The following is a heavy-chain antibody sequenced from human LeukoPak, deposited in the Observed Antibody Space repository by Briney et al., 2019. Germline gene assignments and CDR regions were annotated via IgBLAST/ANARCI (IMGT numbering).Heavy chain of an antibody. CDR3: ANSRGYGSGNL. J-gene: IGHJ4*02. D-gene: IGHD3-10*01. CDR2: VSGSSDRT. Sequence: GGSLRLPCAASGFTFSNYAMSWVRQAPGKGLEWISAVSGSSDRTYYAGSVKGRFTISRDNSKNIVYLRMNSLRAEDTAVYFCANSRGYGSGNLWGQGTLVTVSS. CDR1: GFTFSNYA. V-gene: IGHV3-23*01.